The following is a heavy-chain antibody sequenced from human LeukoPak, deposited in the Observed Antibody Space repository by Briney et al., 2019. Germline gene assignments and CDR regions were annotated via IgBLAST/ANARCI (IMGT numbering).Heavy chain of an antibody. D-gene: IGHD2-21*01. J-gene: IGHJ6*02. CDR3: AKDYVAGYDMDV. Sequence: ASVTVSCKASGGTFSSYAMSWVRQAPGKGLEWVSAISGSGGSTYYADSVKGRFTISRDNSKNTLYLQMNSLRAGDTAVYYCAKDYVAGYDMDVWGQGTTVTVSS. V-gene: IGHV3-23*01. CDR1: GGTFSSYA. CDR2: ISGSGGST.